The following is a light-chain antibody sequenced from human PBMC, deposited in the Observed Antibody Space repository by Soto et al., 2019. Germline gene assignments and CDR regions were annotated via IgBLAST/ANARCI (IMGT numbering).Light chain of an antibody. V-gene: IGKV1-39*01. CDR2: AAS. CDR3: QQSYTAPLS. CDR1: QTVSNF. J-gene: IGKJ4*01. Sequence: DIQMTQPPSSLSASIGDRVTITCRASQTVSNFLNWYQQTPGKAPKVLVSAASTLQSGVPSRFSGSGSGTDFTLTISSLQPEDVATYYCQQSYTAPLSFGGGTKVEIK.